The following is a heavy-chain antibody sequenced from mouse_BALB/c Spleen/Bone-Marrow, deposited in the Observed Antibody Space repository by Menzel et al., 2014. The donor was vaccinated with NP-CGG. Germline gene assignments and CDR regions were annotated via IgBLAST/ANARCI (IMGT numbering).Heavy chain of an antibody. V-gene: IGHV5-6*01. CDR2: ISSGGSYT. J-gene: IGHJ2*01. CDR3: GRNYYGSSYCFDY. Sequence: DVHLVESGGDLVKPGGSLKLSCVASGFTFSSYGMSWVRQTPDKRLEWVATISSGGSYTYYPDSVKGRFTISGDNAKNTLYLQMSSLKSEDTAMYYCGRNYYGSSYCFDYWGQGTTLTVSS. D-gene: IGHD1-1*01. CDR1: GFTFSSYG.